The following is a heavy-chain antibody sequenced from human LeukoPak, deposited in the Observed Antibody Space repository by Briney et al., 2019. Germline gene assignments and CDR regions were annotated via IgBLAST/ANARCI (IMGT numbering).Heavy chain of an antibody. J-gene: IGHJ6*03. Sequence: QPGGSLRLSCAASGFTFSSYWMSWVRQAPGKGLEWVANIKQDGSEKYYVDSVKGRFTISRDNAKNSLYLQMNSLRAEDTAVYYCARGSPYCSSTSCHERDGGYYYMDVWGKGTTVTVSS. D-gene: IGHD2-2*01. CDR2: IKQDGSEK. CDR1: GFTFSSYW. V-gene: IGHV3-7*01. CDR3: ARGSPYCSSTSCHERDGGYYYMDV.